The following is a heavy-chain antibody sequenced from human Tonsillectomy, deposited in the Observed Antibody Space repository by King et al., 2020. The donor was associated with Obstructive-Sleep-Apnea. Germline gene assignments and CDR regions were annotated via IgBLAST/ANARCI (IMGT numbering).Heavy chain of an antibody. J-gene: IGHJ3*02. CDR2: IYSGGST. CDR3: ARGGGMLSDDAFDI. CDR1: GFTVSSNY. D-gene: IGHD3-16*01. V-gene: IGHV3-53*04. Sequence: VQLVESGGGLVQPGGSLRLSCAASGFTVSSNYMSWVRQAPGKGLEWVSVIYSGGSTYYADSVKGRFTISRHNSKNTLYLQMNSLRAEDTAVYYCARGGGMLSDDAFDIWGQGTRVTVSS.